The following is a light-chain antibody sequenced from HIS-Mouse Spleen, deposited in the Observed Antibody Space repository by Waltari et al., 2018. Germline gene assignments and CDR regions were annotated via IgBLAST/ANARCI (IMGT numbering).Light chain of an antibody. J-gene: IGLJ2*01. CDR3: SSYAGSNNLV. CDR2: EFS. CDR1: SSDVGVYNY. Sequence: QSALTQPPSASGSPGQSVTISCTGTSSDVGVYNYVSWYQQHPGKAPKLMIYEFSKRPSGVPDRFSGSKSGNTASLTVSGLQAEDEADYYCSSYAGSNNLVFGGGTKLTVL. V-gene: IGLV2-8*01.